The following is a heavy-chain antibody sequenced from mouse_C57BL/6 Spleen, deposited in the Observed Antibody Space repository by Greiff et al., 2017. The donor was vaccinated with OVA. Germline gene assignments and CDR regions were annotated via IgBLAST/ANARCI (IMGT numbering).Heavy chain of an antibody. Sequence: EVMLVESGEGLVKPGGSLKLSCAASGFTFSSYAMSWVRQTPEKRLEWVAYISSGGDYIYYADTVKGRFTISRDNARNTLYLQMSSLKSEDTAMYYCTRGGTWEGYAMDYWGQGTSVTVSS. V-gene: IGHV5-9-1*02. J-gene: IGHJ4*01. CDR3: TRGGTWEGYAMDY. CDR1: GFTFSSYA. CDR2: ISSGGDYI. D-gene: IGHD4-1*01.